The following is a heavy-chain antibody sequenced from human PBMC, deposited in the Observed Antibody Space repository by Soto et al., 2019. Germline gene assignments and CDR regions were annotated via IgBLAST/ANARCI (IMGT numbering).Heavy chain of an antibody. V-gene: IGHV1-18*01. CDR2: ISTNKGVT. J-gene: IGHJ6*03. CDR1: GYIFSTYG. CDR3: ARGYYMDV. Sequence: GASVKVSCKASGYIFSTYGISWVRQAPGQGLEWGGWISTNKGVTNYAKKLQGRVTMTTDTSTSTAYMEMRSLRSDDTAVYYCARGYYMDVWGKGATVTVSS.